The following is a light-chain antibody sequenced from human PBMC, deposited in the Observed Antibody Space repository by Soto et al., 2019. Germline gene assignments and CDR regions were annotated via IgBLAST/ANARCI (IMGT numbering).Light chain of an antibody. Sequence: IGMTQSAATLSVSTGERATLFCRASQSVSNDVAWYQQRPGQAPRLLIYGAFTRAGGISARFSGSGSGTEFTLTISSLQSEDFGVYCSQQSNHWWPSGQGSK. CDR1: QSVSND. J-gene: IGKJ1*01. V-gene: IGKV3-15*01. CDR3: QQSNHWWP. CDR2: GAF.